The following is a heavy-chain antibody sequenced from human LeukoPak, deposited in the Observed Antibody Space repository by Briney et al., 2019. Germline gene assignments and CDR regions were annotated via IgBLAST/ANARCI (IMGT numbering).Heavy chain of an antibody. D-gene: IGHD5-18*01. CDR3: AQISVDTSRNRWADFDA. J-gene: IGHJ4*02. V-gene: IGHV3-23*01. CDR2: FNYNGGYK. Sequence: PGGSLRLSCAASGFTFRTYAMTWLRQAPGKGLEWVSAFNYNGGYKYYADSVKGRFTISRDHSKKLLHLQMNSLRVADTAIDDCAQISVDTSRNRWADFDAWGQGTLVTVSS. CDR1: GFTFRTYA.